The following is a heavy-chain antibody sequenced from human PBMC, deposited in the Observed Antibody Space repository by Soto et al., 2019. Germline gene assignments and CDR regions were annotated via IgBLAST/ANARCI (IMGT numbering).Heavy chain of an antibody. V-gene: IGHV1-58*01. D-gene: IGHD1-26*01. J-gene: IGHJ4*02. CDR1: GFTFTSSA. CDR3: AAEQTIVGATLV. Sequence: SVKVSCKASGFTFTSSAVRWVRQARGQRLEWIGWIVVGSGNTNYAQKFQERVTITRDMSTSTAYMELSSLRSEDTAVYYCAAEQTIVGATLVWGQGTLVTVSS. CDR2: IVVGSGNT.